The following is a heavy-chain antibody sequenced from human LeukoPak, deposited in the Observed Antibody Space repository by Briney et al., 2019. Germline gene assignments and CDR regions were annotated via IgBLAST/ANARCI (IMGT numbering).Heavy chain of an antibody. CDR1: GFTFSSSA. J-gene: IGHJ4*02. D-gene: IGHD1-26*01. CDR2: INQISSHI. V-gene: IGHV3-21*01. Sequence: GGSLRLSCAASGFTFSSSAMNWVRQAPGKGLEWVSSINQISSHIYYAESVRGRFSISRDNAKNSLYLQMNSLRAEDTAMYYCARLIVGAIDYWGQGTLVTVSS. CDR3: ARLIVGAIDY.